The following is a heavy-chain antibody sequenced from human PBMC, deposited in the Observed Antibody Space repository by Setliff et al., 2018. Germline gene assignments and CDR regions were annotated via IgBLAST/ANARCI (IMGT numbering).Heavy chain of an antibody. CDR2: INQYGNET. CDR3: ARGVVPGSY. V-gene: IGHV3-7*01. Sequence: SCAAPDLNFDKYWMTWVRQAPGKGLEWVANINQYGNETYSVDSVKGRFTVSRDNAKDSLYLQMDSLRVEDTAVYYCARGVVPGSYWGQGTLVTVSS. J-gene: IGHJ4*02. D-gene: IGHD3-3*01. CDR1: DLNFDKYW.